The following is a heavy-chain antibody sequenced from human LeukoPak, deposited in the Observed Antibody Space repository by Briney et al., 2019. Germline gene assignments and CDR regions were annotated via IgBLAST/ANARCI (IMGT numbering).Heavy chain of an antibody. CDR2: IYTSGST. CDR1: GGSISSGSYY. Sequence: SQTLSLTCTVSGGSISSGSYYWSWIRQPAGKGLEWIGRIYTSGSTNYNPSLKSRVTISVDTSKNQFSLKLSSVTAADTAVYYCARFKVPHAFDIWGQGTMVTVSS. D-gene: IGHD4/OR15-4a*01. J-gene: IGHJ3*02. CDR3: ARFKVPHAFDI. V-gene: IGHV4-61*02.